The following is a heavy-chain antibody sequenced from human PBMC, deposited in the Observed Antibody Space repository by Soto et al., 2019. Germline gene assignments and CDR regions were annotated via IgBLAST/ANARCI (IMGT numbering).Heavy chain of an antibody. CDR2: ISGSGGST. Sequence: EVQLSQSGGGLVQPGGSLRLSCAASGFTFSNFAMRWVRQAPGKGLEWGSDISGSGGSTYYAESVKGRFTISRDNSKDKLVLQMNSLRVEDTGVYYFAKDNVAVGGYEAFDFWGQGTMVTVSS. CDR1: GFTFSNFA. D-gene: IGHD5-12*01. CDR3: AKDNVAVGGYEAFDF. V-gene: IGHV3-23*01. J-gene: IGHJ4*02.